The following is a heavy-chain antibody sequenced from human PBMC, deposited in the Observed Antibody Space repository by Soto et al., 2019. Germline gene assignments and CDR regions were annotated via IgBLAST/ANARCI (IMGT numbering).Heavy chain of an antibody. D-gene: IGHD3-9*01. CDR3: ARGEYYDILTGYEGAFDI. CDR1: GYTFTSYD. Sequence: GASVKVSCKASGYTFTSYDINWVRQATGQGPEWMGWMNPNSGNTGYAQKFQGRVTMTRNTSISTAYMELSSLRSEDTAVYYCARGEYYDILTGYEGAFDIWGQGTMVTVS. J-gene: IGHJ3*02. CDR2: MNPNSGNT. V-gene: IGHV1-8*01.